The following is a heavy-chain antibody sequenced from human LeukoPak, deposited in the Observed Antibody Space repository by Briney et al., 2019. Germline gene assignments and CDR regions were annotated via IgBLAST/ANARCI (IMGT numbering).Heavy chain of an antibody. CDR1: GFTFSSYG. CDR3: ARVAAAGHSYYYYGMDV. CDR2: IWYDGSNK. J-gene: IGHJ6*02. V-gene: IGHV3-33*01. Sequence: PGGSLRLSCAASGFTFSSYGMHWVRQAPGKGLERVAVIWYDGSNKYYADSVKGRFTISRDNSKNTLYLQMNSLRAEDTAVYYCARVAAAGHSYYYYGMDVWGQGTTVTVSS. D-gene: IGHD6-13*01.